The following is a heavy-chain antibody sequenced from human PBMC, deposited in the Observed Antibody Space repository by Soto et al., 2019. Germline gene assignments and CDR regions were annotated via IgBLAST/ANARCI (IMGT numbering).Heavy chain of an antibody. D-gene: IGHD3-16*01. CDR2: INWKSDI. CDR1: GFTFDDNA. CDR3: AISQDRGGRTTFIY. V-gene: IGHV3-9*01. J-gene: IGHJ4*02. Sequence: GGSLRLSCAVSGFTFDDNAMHWVRQAPEKGLEWVSGINWKSDIGYADSVKGRFTISRGNAENSLYLQMNSLRAEDTALYYCAISQDRGGRTTFIYWGQGTQVTVSS.